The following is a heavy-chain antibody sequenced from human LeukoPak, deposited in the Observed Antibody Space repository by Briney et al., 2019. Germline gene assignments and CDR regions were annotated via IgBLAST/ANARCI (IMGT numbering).Heavy chain of an antibody. CDR2: ISFDEVEK. Sequence: GGSLRLSCAASGFTFKTFGMHWVRQAPGKGLEWVAVISFDEVEKYYADSVKGRFTISRDNSKNTLYLQMNSLRAEDTAVYYCAKDGDQYSGSYYYFDYWGQGTLVTVSS. V-gene: IGHV3-30*18. CDR3: AKDGDQYSGSYYYFDY. J-gene: IGHJ4*02. CDR1: GFTFKTFG. D-gene: IGHD1-26*01.